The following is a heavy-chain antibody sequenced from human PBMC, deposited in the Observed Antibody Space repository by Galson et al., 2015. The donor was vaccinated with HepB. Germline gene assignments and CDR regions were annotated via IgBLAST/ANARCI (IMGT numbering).Heavy chain of an antibody. CDR2: ISSTGNYI. Sequence: SLRLSCAVSGFTFSDYSMNWVRQAPGKGLEWVSSISSTGNYIYYADPVKGRFTISRDNAKNSLYLQMNSLRAEDTAVYYCARDGSDYDFWSGSKTMDVWGKGTTVTVSS. V-gene: IGHV3-21*01. CDR3: ARDGSDYDFWSGSKTMDV. J-gene: IGHJ6*03. CDR1: GFTFSDYS. D-gene: IGHD3-3*01.